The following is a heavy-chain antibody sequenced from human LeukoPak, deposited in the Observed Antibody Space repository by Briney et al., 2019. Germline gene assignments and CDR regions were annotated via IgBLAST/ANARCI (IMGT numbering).Heavy chain of an antibody. CDR3: ARARDSSGYGEFDY. V-gene: IGHV1-2*02. D-gene: IGHD3-22*01. Sequence: VASVKVSCKASGYTFTGYYMHWVRQAPGQGLEWMGWINPNSGGTNYAQKFQGRVTMTRDTSISTAYMELSRLRSDDTAVYYCARARDSSGYGEFDYWGQGTLVTVSS. CDR1: GYTFTGYY. CDR2: INPNSGGT. J-gene: IGHJ4*02.